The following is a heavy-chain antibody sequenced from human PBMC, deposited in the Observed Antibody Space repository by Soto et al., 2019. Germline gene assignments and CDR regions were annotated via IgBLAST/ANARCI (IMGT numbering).Heavy chain of an antibody. V-gene: IGHV1-69*06. Sequence: SVKVSCKASGGTFSSYAISWVRQAPGQGLEWMGGIIPIFGTANYAQKFQGRVTITADKSTSTAYMGLSSLRSEDTAVYYCARDYYGSGSYEPFDPWGQGTLVTVSS. J-gene: IGHJ5*02. CDR2: IIPIFGTA. CDR3: ARDYYGSGSYEPFDP. D-gene: IGHD3-10*01. CDR1: GGTFSSYA.